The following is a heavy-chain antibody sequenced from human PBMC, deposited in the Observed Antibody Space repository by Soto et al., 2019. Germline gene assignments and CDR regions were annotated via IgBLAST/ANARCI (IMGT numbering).Heavy chain of an antibody. D-gene: IGHD6-13*01. CDR2: IIPIFTTT. Sequence: QVHLVQSGAEVKKPGSSVKVSCKAPGGTFSNHAINWVRQAPGQGLEWMGRIIPIFTTTNYAQKFQGRVSMTADGSTTTAYMELSSLKHDDTAVYYCAREVAADGAFREDVFDIWGQGTLVTVSS. V-gene: IGHV1-69*12. CDR3: AREVAADGAFREDVFDI. J-gene: IGHJ3*02. CDR1: GGTFSNHA.